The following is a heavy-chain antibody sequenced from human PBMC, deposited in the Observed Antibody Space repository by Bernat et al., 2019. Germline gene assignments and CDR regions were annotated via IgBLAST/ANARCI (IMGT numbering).Heavy chain of an antibody. CDR3: ARLGYRLAED. CDR1: GFTFSSHW. V-gene: IGHV3-7*03. D-gene: IGHD3-16*02. Sequence: EVQLVESGGGLVQPGGSLILSCAASGFTFSSHWMGWVRQAPGEGLEWVANLNQDGSETYYVDSLKGRFTISRDNTKNSLYLQMNSLRTEDTVVYFCARLGYRLAEDWGQGTLVTVSA. CDR2: LNQDGSET. J-gene: IGHJ1*01.